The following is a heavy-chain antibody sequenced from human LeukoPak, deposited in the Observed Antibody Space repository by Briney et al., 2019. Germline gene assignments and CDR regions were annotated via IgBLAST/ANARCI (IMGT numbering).Heavy chain of an antibody. J-gene: IGHJ4*02. CDR2: IYYSGST. V-gene: IGHV4-39*01. D-gene: IGHD6-19*01. CDR3: ARGGGSGWYYFDY. Sequence: PSETLSLTCTVSGGSISSSSYYWGWIRQPPGKGLEWIGSIYYSGSTYYNPSLKSRVTISVDTSKNQFSLELSSVTAADTAVYYCARGGGSGWYYFDYWGQGTLVTVSS. CDR1: GGSISSSSYY.